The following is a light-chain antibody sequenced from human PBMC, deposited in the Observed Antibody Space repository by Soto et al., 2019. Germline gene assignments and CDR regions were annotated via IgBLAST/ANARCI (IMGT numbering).Light chain of an antibody. CDR1: QSVSTN. Sequence: VMTQSPATLSLPPGDSATLSCRASQSVSTNFAWYQQKPGQAPRLLIYGASTRATAVPDRFTASGSGTELTLTISRLQSEDFAVYYCQQYNTWPRTCGQGTKVDIK. V-gene: IGKV3-15*01. CDR3: QQYNTWPRT. CDR2: GAS. J-gene: IGKJ1*01.